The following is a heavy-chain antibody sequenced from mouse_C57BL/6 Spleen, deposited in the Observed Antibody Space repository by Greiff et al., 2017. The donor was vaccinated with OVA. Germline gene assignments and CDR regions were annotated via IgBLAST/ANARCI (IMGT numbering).Heavy chain of an antibody. CDR2: IHPNSGST. J-gene: IGHJ2*01. CDR1: GYTFTSYW. D-gene: IGHD1-1*01. Sequence: VQLQQPGAELVKPGASVKLSCKASGYTFTSYWMHWVKQRPGQGLEWIGMIHPNSGSTNYNEKFKSKATLTVDKSSSTAYMQLSSLTSEDAAVYYCARAGISYFDYWGQGTTLTVSS. V-gene: IGHV1-64*01. CDR3: ARAGISYFDY.